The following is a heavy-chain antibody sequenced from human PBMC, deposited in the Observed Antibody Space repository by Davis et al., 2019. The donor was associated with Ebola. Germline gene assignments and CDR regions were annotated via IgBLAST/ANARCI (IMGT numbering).Heavy chain of an antibody. V-gene: IGHV5-51*01. D-gene: IGHD6-13*01. Sequence: GESLKISCKGSGYSFSTFWIGWVRQMPGKGLEWMGIIYAGDSDTRYSPSFEGHVTISVDRSITTAYLQWSSLKASDTAIYYCVRAGSSWYGDDAFDIWGQGTMVTVSS. CDR2: IYAGDSDT. CDR3: VRAGSSWYGDDAFDI. J-gene: IGHJ3*02. CDR1: GYSFSTFW.